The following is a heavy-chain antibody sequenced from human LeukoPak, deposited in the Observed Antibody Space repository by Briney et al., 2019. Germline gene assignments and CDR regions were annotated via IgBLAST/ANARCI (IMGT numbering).Heavy chain of an antibody. CDR3: ARSEKATTTVIDY. CDR1: GGTFSSYA. V-gene: IGHV1-69*04. Sequence: GSSVKVSCKASGGTFSSYAISWVRQAPGQGLEWMGRIIPIRGIANYAQKLQGRVTITADKSTSTAYMEMSSLRSEDTAVYYCARSEKATTTVIDYWGQGTLVTVSS. D-gene: IGHD5-24*01. J-gene: IGHJ4*02. CDR2: IIPIRGIA.